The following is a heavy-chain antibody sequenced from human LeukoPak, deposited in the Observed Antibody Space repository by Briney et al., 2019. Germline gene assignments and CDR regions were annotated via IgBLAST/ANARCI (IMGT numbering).Heavy chain of an antibody. CDR3: AQDMELAAGFFDY. V-gene: IGHV3-30*02. CDR2: IRYDGSNK. CDR1: GFTFSSYG. Sequence: GGSLRLSCAASGFTFSSYGMHWVRQAPGKGLEWVAFIRYDGSNKYYADSVKGRFTISRDNSKNTLYLQMNSRRAEDTAVYYCAQDMELAAGFFDYWGQGTLVTVSS. D-gene: IGHD6-13*01. J-gene: IGHJ4*02.